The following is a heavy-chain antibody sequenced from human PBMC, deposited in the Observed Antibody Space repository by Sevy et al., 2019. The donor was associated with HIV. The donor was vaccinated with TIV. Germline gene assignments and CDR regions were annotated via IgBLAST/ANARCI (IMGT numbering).Heavy chain of an antibody. CDR2: ISWNSGSI. V-gene: IGHV3-9*01. J-gene: IGHJ4*02. CDR3: AKTRWIQLWSSLHY. D-gene: IGHD5-18*01. Sequence: GGSLRLSCAASGFTFDDYAMHWVRQAPGKGLEWVSGISWNSGSIGYADSGKGRFTISRENAKNSLYLQMNSLRAEDTALYYCAKTRWIQLWSSLHYWGQGTLVTVSS. CDR1: GFTFDDYA.